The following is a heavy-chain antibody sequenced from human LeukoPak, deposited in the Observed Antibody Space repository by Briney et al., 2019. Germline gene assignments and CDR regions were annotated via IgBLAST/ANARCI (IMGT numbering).Heavy chain of an antibody. V-gene: IGHV3-21*01. CDR3: ARTPTPYCGGDCYDFDY. CDR2: ISSSSSYI. CDR1: GFTFSSYS. D-gene: IGHD2-21*02. J-gene: IGHJ4*02. Sequence: PGGSQRLSCAASGFTFSSYSTNWVRQAPGKGLEWDSSISSSSSYIYYADSVKGRFTISRDNAKNSLYLQMNSLRAEDTAVYYCARTPTPYCGGDCYDFDYWGQGTLVTVSS.